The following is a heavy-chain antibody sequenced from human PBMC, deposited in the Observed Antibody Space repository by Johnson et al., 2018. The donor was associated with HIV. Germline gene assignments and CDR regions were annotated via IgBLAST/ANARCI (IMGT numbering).Heavy chain of an antibody. J-gene: IGHJ3*01. V-gene: IGHV3-66*01. Sequence: VQLVESGGGVVRPGGSLRLSCVASGFTVSGDYMSWVRQTPRKGLEWVALLYRDGTTYYADSVKARFTIPRANSKNSLYLQMSSLRAEDTALYYCARASPSIVVVTATLVAAFDFWGQGTMVTVSS. D-gene: IGHD2-21*02. CDR2: LYRDGTT. CDR3: ARASPSIVVVTATLVAAFDF. CDR1: GFTVSGDY.